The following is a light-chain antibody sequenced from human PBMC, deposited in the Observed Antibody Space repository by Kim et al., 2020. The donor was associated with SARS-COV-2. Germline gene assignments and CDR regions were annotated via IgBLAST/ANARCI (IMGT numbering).Light chain of an antibody. CDR3: QKYNSAPPLT. Sequence: SVGDRVTITCRASQGISSYLALYQQKPGKVPKLLIYAASTLQSGVPSRFSGSGSGTDFTLSISSLQPEDAATYYCQKYNSAPPLTFGGGTKVDIK. J-gene: IGKJ4*01. V-gene: IGKV1-27*01. CDR2: AAS. CDR1: QGISSY.